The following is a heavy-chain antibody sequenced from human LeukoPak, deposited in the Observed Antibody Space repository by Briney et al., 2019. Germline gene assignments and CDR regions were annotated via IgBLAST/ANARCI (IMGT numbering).Heavy chain of an antibody. D-gene: IGHD3-16*01. Sequence: GGSLRLSCAASGFTFSNYAMHWVRQAPRKRLEYVSAISSNGGSTYYANSVKGRFTISRDKSKNTVYLKMGSLRAEDMAVYYCARETRRGDAFDIWGQGTMVTVSS. J-gene: IGHJ3*02. CDR1: GFTFSNYA. CDR3: ARETRRGDAFDI. CDR2: ISSNGGST. V-gene: IGHV3-64*01.